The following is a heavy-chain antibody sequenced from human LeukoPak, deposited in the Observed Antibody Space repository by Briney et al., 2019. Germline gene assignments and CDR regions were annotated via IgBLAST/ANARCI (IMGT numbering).Heavy chain of an antibody. CDR2: INQDGSEQ. D-gene: IGHD5-12*01. CDR3: ATSDSGYDYYFYY. CDR1: GFTFSSYW. Sequence: GGSLRLSCAASGFTFSSYWMSWVRQAPEKGLEWVANINQDGSEQYYVDSVKGRFTLSRDNAKNSLYLQMNSLRTEDTAVYYCATSDSGYDYYFYYWGQGTLVTVPS. J-gene: IGHJ4*02. V-gene: IGHV3-7*03.